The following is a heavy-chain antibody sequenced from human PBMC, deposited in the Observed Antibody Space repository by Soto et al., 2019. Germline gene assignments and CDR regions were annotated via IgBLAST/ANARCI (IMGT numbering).Heavy chain of an antibody. D-gene: IGHD2-15*01. J-gene: IGHJ4*02. CDR3: ARDAYCSGGSCYSAARDY. CDR2: ISYDGSNK. V-gene: IGHV3-30*03. Sequence: GGSLRLSCAASGFTFSSYGMHWVRQAPGKGLEWVAVISYDGSNKYYADSVKGRFTISRDNSKNTLYLQMNSLRAEDTAVYYCARDAYCSGGSCYSAARDYWGQGTLVTVSS. CDR1: GFTFSSYG.